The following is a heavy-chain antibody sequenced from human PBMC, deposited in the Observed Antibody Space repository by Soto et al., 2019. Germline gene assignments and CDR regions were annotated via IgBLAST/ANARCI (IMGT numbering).Heavy chain of an antibody. CDR1: GYTFSNYG. CDR2: ISLYSDGT. Sequence: ASVKVSCKTSGYTFSNYGITWVRQAPGQPLEWLGWISLYSDGTNYAQKFQGGVSMTTDTSTTTAYMELRSLRSDDTAVYYCARVVPGAEAWFGPWGQGTLVTVSS. CDR3: ARVVPGAEAWFGP. J-gene: IGHJ5*02. D-gene: IGHD2-2*01. V-gene: IGHV1-18*01.